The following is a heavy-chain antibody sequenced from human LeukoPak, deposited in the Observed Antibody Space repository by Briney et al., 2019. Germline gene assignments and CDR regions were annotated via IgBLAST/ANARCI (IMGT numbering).Heavy chain of an antibody. CDR1: GFTFSSYG. CDR3: ARGNYDFWSGPYAYYFDY. J-gene: IGHJ4*02. D-gene: IGHD3-3*01. V-gene: IGHV3-33*01. Sequence: QPGRSLRLSCAASGFTFSSYGMHWVRQAPGKGLEWVAVIWYDGSNKYYADSVKGRFTISRDNSKNTLYLQMNSLRAEDTAVYYCARGNYDFWSGPYAYYFDYWGQGTLVTVSS. CDR2: IWYDGSNK.